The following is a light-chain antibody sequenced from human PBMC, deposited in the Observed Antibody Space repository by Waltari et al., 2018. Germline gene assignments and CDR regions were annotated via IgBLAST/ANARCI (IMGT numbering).Light chain of an antibody. V-gene: IGLV4-69*01. Sequence: QLVLTQSPSASASLGASVKLTCTLSSGHRSNVVAWLQQQPEKGPRYLMKVNSDGSHSQGDEIPDRFAGTSSGAERYLTISNLQSEDEADYYCQSGGHGTWVFGGGTKLTVL. J-gene: IGLJ3*02. CDR2: VNSDGSH. CDR3: QSGGHGTWV. CDR1: SGHRSNV.